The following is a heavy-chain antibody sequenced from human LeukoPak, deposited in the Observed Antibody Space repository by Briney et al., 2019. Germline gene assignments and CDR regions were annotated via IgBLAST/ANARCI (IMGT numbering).Heavy chain of an antibody. D-gene: IGHD2-2*01. CDR2: IYYSGST. Sequence: SQTLSLTCTVSGGSISSGGYYWSWIRQHPGKGLEWIGYIYYSGSTHYNPSLKSRVTISVDTSKNQFSLKLSSVTAADTAVYYCARGKVVVVPAAMADYYYMDVWGKGTTVTVSS. CDR3: ARGKVVVVPAAMADYYYMDV. J-gene: IGHJ6*03. CDR1: GGSISSGGYY. V-gene: IGHV4-31*03.